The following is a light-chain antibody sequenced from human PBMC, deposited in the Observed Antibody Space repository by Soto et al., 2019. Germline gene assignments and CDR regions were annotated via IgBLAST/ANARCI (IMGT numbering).Light chain of an antibody. Sequence: QSALTQPASVSGSPGQSITISCTTSSSYISSYNYVSWYQQHTGKAPRLIIYDVSSWPSGISNRFSGSKSGNTVSLTISGLQAEDEADYFCSSYTISSTVVFGGGTKLTVL. J-gene: IGLJ2*01. CDR1: SSYISSYNY. CDR3: SSYTISSTVV. CDR2: DVS. V-gene: IGLV2-14*03.